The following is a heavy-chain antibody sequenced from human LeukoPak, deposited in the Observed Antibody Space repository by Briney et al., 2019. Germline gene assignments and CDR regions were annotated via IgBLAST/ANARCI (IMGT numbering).Heavy chain of an antibody. CDR3: ARDIYYDSSGYSISFDP. V-gene: IGHV1-69*04. D-gene: IGHD3-22*01. CDR1: RGTFSSYA. CDR2: IIPIFGIA. Sequence: GASVKVSCKPSRGTFSSYAISWVRQAPGQGLEWMGRIIPIFGIANYAQKFQGRVTITADKSMSTAYMELSSLRSEDTAVYYCARDIYYDSSGYSISFDPWGQGTLVTVSS. J-gene: IGHJ5*02.